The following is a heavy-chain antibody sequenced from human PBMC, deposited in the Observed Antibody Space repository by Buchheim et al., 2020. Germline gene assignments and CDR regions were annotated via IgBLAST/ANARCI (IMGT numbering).Heavy chain of an antibody. CDR3: ARDPFVYCSSTSCPTDY. CDR1: GFTFSSYS. Sequence: EVQLVESGGGLVKPGGSLRLSCAASGFTFSSYSMNWVRQAPGKGLEWVSSISSSSYIYYADSVKGRFTISRDNAKNSLYLQMNSLRAEDTAVYYCARDPFVYCSSTSCPTDYWGQGTL. D-gene: IGHD2-2*01. V-gene: IGHV3-21*01. J-gene: IGHJ4*02. CDR2: ISSSSYI.